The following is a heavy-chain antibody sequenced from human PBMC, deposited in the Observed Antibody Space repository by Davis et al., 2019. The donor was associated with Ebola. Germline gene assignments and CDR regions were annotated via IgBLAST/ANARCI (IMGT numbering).Heavy chain of an antibody. CDR1: GDSISNPTYY. D-gene: IGHD6-6*01. Sequence: MPSETLSLTCTVSGDSISNPTYYWAWIRQPPGKGLEWIGHVYYNGNTYYNPSRKSRVNISVDTPKNQFSLRLSSVTAADTAVYYCASMGTTGSIAARPDYWGQGTLVTVSS. J-gene: IGHJ4*02. CDR2: VYYNGNT. V-gene: IGHV4-39*01. CDR3: ASMGTTGSIAARPDY.